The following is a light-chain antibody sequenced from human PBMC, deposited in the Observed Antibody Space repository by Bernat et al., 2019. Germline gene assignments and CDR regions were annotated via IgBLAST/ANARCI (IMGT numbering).Light chain of an antibody. Sequence: EIVLTQSPGTLSLSPGERATLSCRASQSVSSSYLAWYQQKPGQAPRLLIYGASSRATGIPDRFSGSGSGTDFTLTISRLEPEDFAVYYCQQGYHWPTFGQGTRLELK. CDR2: GAS. CDR3: QQGYHWPT. V-gene: IGKV3D-20*02. CDR1: QSVSSSY. J-gene: IGKJ5*01.